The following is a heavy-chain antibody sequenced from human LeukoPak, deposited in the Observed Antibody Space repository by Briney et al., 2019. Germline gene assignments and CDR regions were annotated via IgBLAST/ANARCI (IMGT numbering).Heavy chain of an antibody. CDR3: ARHRDSGSRTELDD. D-gene: IGHD1-26*01. Sequence: PSETLSLTCSVSGASITSSYWSWIRQPPGKGLEWIGYISFTGSTKYSPSLRSRVTISLDTSQNQSSLKLTSVTAADTAVYFCARHRDSGSRTELDDWGQGTLVTVSS. V-gene: IGHV4-59*08. CDR2: ISFTGST. CDR1: GASITSSY. J-gene: IGHJ4*02.